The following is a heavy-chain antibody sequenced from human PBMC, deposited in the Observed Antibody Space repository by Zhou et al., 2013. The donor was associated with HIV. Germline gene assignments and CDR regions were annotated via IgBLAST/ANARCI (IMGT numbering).Heavy chain of an antibody. D-gene: IGHD4-17*01. CDR1: GGTFSSYA. CDR2: IIPIFGTA. Sequence: QVQLVQSGAEVKKPGSSVKVSCKASGGTFSSYAISWVRQAPGQGLEWMGGIIPIFGTANYAQKFQGRVTITTDESTSTAYMELSSLRSEDTAVYYCARDRSHDYGDYEGSFDIWGQGDNGHRLF. V-gene: IGHV1-69*05. J-gene: IGHJ3*02. CDR3: ARDRSHDYGDYEGSFDI.